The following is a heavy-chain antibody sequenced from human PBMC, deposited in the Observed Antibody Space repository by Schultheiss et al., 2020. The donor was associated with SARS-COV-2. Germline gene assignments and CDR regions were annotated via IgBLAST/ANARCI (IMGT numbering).Heavy chain of an antibody. CDR2: ISSSSSYT. V-gene: IGHV3-11*06. CDR3: ARSVGASD. CDR1: GFTVSSNY. J-gene: IGHJ4*02. Sequence: GESLKISCAASGFTVSSNYMSWIRQAPGKGLEWVSYISSSSSYTNYADSVKGRFTISRDNAKNSLYLQMNSLRPEDTAVYYCARSVGASDWGQGTLVTVSS. D-gene: IGHD1-26*01.